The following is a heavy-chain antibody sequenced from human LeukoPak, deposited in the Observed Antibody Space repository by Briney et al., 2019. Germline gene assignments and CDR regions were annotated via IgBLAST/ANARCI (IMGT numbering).Heavy chain of an antibody. CDR3: ARDYSGVPRWFGELFPYCDVFDI. D-gene: IGHD3-10*01. CDR1: GYTFTSYG. CDR2: TSAYNGNT. J-gene: IGHJ3*02. V-gene: IGHV1-18*01. Sequence: ASVKVSCKASGYTFTSYGISWVRQAPGQGLEWMGWTSAYNGNTNYAQKLQGRVTMTTDTSTSTAYMELRSLRSDDTAVYYCARDYSGVPRWFGELFPYCDVFDIWGQGTMVTVSS.